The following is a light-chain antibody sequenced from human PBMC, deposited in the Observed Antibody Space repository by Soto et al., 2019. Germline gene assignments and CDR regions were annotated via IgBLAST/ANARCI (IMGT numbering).Light chain of an antibody. CDR1: QSVSRY. CDR2: DAS. Sequence: EIVLTQSPATLSLSPGERATLSCRASQSVSRYLAWYQQKPGQAPRLLIYDASSRATGIPARFSGSGSGTDFTLTITILEPEDFAVYYCQQRSNWPSTFGGGTKVEI. V-gene: IGKV3-11*01. CDR3: QQRSNWPST. J-gene: IGKJ4*01.